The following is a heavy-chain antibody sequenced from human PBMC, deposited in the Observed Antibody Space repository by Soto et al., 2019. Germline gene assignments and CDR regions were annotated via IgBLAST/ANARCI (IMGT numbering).Heavy chain of an antibody. J-gene: IGHJ6*02. Sequence: KTSETLSLTCAVSGGSISSSNWWSWVRQPPGKGLEWIGEIYHSGSTNYNPSLKSRVTISVDKSKNQFSLKLSSVTAADTAVYYCVNAPGDYYYYGMDVWGQGTTVTVSS. CDR2: IYHSGST. D-gene: IGHD3-10*01. CDR3: VNAPGDYYYYGMDV. CDR1: GGSISSSNW. V-gene: IGHV4-4*02.